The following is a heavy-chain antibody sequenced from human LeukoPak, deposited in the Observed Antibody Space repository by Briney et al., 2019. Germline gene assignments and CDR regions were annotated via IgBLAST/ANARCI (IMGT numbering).Heavy chain of an antibody. CDR3: ATSSGTMTEYYFDY. CDR2: FDPEDGET. D-gene: IGHD3-22*01. Sequence: GASVKVSCKVSGYTLTELSMHWVRQAPGKGLEWMGGFDPEDGETIYAQKFQGRVTMTEDTSTDTAYMELSSLRSEDTAVYYCATSSGTMTEYYFDYWGQGTLVTVSS. CDR1: GYTLTELS. J-gene: IGHJ4*02. V-gene: IGHV1-24*01.